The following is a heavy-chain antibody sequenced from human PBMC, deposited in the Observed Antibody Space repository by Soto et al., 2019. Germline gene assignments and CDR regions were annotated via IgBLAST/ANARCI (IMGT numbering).Heavy chain of an antibody. CDR3: AKRRGAGGHFDY. CDR1: GFTFSSYA. Sequence: LSCAASGFTFSSYAMGWVRQGPGKGLEWVAVVSIGGSTHYADSVRGRFTISRDNSKNTLSLQMNSLTAEDTAVYFCAKRRGAGGHFDYWGQGALVTVSS. J-gene: IGHJ4*02. D-gene: IGHD2-15*01. V-gene: IGHV3-23*01. CDR2: VSIGGST.